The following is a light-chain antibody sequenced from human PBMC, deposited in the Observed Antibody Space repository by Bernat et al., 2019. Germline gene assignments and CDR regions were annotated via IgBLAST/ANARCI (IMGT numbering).Light chain of an antibody. CDR3: SSYTSSSTLV. J-gene: IGLJ1*01. CDR1: SSDVGGYNY. CDR2: DVS. Sequence: QSALTQPASVFGSPGQSITISCSGTSSDVGGYNYVFWYQQYPGKAPKLMIYDVSYRPSGVSTRFSGSKSGSTASLTVSGLQAEDEADYYCSSYTSSSTLVFGTGTKVTVL. V-gene: IGLV2-14*03.